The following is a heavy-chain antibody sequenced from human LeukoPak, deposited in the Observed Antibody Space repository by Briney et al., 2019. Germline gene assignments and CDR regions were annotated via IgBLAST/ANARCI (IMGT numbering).Heavy chain of an antibody. CDR1: GYTFIDYS. CDR3: ARGRNYDFWSGEENY. V-gene: IGHV1-2*02. Sequence: ASVKVSCKASGYTFIDYSMHWVRQAPGQGLEWMGWINPNSGGTNYAQKFQGRVTVTRDTSISTAYMELSRLRTDDTAVYYCARGRNYDFWSGEENYWGQGTLVTVSS. D-gene: IGHD3-3*01. J-gene: IGHJ4*02. CDR2: INPNSGGT.